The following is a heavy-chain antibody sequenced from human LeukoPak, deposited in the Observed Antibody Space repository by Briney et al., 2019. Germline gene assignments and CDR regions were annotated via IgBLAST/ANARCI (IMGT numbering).Heavy chain of an antibody. Sequence: ASVKVSCKASGYTFTSYDINWVRQATGQGLEWMGWINPNSGGTNYAQKFQGRVTMTRDTSISTAYMELSRLRSDDTAVYYCASFRVRGVESYNWFDPWGQGTLVTVSS. J-gene: IGHJ5*02. CDR3: ASFRVRGVESYNWFDP. D-gene: IGHD3-10*01. CDR1: GYTFTSYD. V-gene: IGHV1-2*02. CDR2: INPNSGGT.